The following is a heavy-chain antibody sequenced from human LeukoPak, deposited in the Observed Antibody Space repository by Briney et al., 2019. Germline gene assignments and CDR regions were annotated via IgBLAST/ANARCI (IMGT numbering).Heavy chain of an antibody. CDR2: INPNSGGT. D-gene: IGHD1-26*01. V-gene: IGHV1-2*02. Sequence: ASVKVSCKASGYTFTGYYMHWVRQAPGQGLEWMGWINPNSGGTNYAQKFQGRVTMTRDTSISTAYMELSRLRSDDTAVYYCAREAHSASYVNWFDPWGQGTLVTVSS. CDR3: AREAHSASYVNWFDP. J-gene: IGHJ5*02. CDR1: GYTFTGYY.